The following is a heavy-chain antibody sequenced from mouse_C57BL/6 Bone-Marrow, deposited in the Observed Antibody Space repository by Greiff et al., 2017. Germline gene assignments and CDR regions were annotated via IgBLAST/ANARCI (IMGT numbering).Heavy chain of an antibody. J-gene: IGHJ3*01. CDR1: GFNIKDYY. V-gene: IGHV14-2*01. Sequence: VQLKQSGAELVKPGASVKLSCTASGFNIKDYYMHWVKQRTEQGLEWIGRIDPEDGETKYAPKFPGKATITADTSSNNAYLLRSSLTSEDTAVYYCSREDGNRVFFAYWVQGTLVTVSA. D-gene: IGHD2-1*01. CDR3: SREDGNRVFFAY. CDR2: IDPEDGET.